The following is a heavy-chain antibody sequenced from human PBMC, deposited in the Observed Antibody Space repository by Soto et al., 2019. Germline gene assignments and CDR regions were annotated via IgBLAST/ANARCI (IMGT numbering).Heavy chain of an antibody. V-gene: IGHV1-24*01. CDR3: ATASPDIVVVPAAITGPKYYFDY. J-gene: IGHJ4*02. CDR1: GYTLTELS. D-gene: IGHD2-2*01. Sequence: ASVKVSCKVSGYTLTELSMHWVRQAPGKGLEWMGGFDPEDGETIYAQKFQGRVTMTEDTSTDTAYMELSSLRSEDTAVYYCATASPDIVVVPAAITGPKYYFDYWGQGTLVTSPQ. CDR2: FDPEDGET.